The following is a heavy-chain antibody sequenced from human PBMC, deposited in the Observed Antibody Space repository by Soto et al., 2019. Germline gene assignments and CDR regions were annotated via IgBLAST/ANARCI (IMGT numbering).Heavy chain of an antibody. CDR3: ARDGARMATIRWFDP. D-gene: IGHD5-12*01. Sequence: QVQLVQSGAEVKKPGSSVKISCKASGGTFSSYAISWVRQAPGQGLEWMGGIIPIFGTANYAQKFQGRVTITSDESTSTAYMELRSLRSEDTAVYYCARDGARMATIRWFDPWGQGTLVTVSS. CDR1: GGTFSSYA. CDR2: IIPIFGTA. V-gene: IGHV1-69*01. J-gene: IGHJ5*02.